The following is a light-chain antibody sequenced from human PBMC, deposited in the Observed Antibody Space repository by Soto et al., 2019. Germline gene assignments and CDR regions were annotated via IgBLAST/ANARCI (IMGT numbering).Light chain of an antibody. J-gene: IGKJ5*01. Sequence: ETLMTQSPATLSVSPGERATLSCRASQSVNNNLAWYQQKLGQAPRVLIYGASTRATGIPARFTGSGSGTEFILTITSLQSEDFAVYYCQQYDTWPSITFGQGTRLEIK. CDR2: GAS. CDR3: QQYDTWPSIT. V-gene: IGKV3-15*01. CDR1: QSVNNN.